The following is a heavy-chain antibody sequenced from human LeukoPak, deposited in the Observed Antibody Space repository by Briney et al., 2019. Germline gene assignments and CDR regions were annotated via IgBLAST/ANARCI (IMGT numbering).Heavy chain of an antibody. V-gene: IGHV1-18*04. CDR2: ISAYNGNT. CDR1: GYTFTSYG. CDR3: ARDRAGRSLGYFDY. J-gene: IGHJ4*02. D-gene: IGHD6-19*01. Sequence: ASVKVSCKASGYTFTSYGISWVRQAPGQGLEWMGWISAYNGNTNYAQKLQGRVTMTTDTSTSTAYMELRSLRSDDTAVYYCARDRAGRSLGYFDYWGREPWSPSPQ.